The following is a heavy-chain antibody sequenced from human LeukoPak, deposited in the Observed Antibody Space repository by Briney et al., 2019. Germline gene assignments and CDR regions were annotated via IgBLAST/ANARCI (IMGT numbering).Heavy chain of an antibody. CDR1: GGSISSGGYY. J-gene: IGHJ4*02. D-gene: IGHD5-18*01. Sequence: PSQTLSLTCTVSGGSISSGGYYWSWIRQHPGKGLEWIGYIYYSGSTYYNPSLKSRVTISVDTSKNQCSLKLSSVTAADTAVYYCARGGTQLWLDYWGQGTLVTVSS. V-gene: IGHV4-31*03. CDR2: IYYSGST. CDR3: ARGGTQLWLDY.